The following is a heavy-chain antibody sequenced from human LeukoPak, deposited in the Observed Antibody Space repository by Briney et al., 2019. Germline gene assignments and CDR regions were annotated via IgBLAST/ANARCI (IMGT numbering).Heavy chain of an antibody. CDR2: IKQDGSEK. Sequence: GGSLRLSCAASGFTFSSYAMSWVRQAPGKGLEWVANIKQDGSEKYYVDSVKGRFTISRDNAKNSLYLQMNSLRAEDTAVYYCARDWRGLLIHRRGFDYWGQGTLVTVSS. J-gene: IGHJ4*02. V-gene: IGHV3-7*01. D-gene: IGHD3-3*01. CDR3: ARDWRGLLIHRRGFDY. CDR1: GFTFSSYA.